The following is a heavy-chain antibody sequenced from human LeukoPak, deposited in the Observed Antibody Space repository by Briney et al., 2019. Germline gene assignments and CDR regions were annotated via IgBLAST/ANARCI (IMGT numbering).Heavy chain of an antibody. V-gene: IGHV3-23*01. CDR1: GFDFHNYV. CDR3: ATPKYDSSGYYFVY. Sequence: GGSLRLSCAASGFDFHNYVIHWVRQAPGKGLEWVSAISGSGGSTYYADSVKGRFTISRDNSKNTLYLQMNSLRAEDTAVYYCATPKYDSSGYYFVYWGQGTLVTVSS. CDR2: ISGSGGST. D-gene: IGHD3-22*01. J-gene: IGHJ4*02.